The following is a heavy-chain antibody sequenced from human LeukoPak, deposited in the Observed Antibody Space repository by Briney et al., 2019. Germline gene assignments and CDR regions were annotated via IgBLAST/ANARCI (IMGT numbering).Heavy chain of an antibody. CDR2: IYYSGNT. CDR1: GGSISSYY. V-gene: IGHV4-59*01. D-gene: IGHD6-13*01. Sequence: PSETLSLTCTVSGGSISSYYWSWLRQPPGKGLEWIGYIYYSGNTNYNPSLKSRVTLSVDTSKNQFSLRLSSVTAADTAVYYCARVRRGQQLVRGHYHFDYWGQGTLVTVSS. J-gene: IGHJ4*02. CDR3: ARVRRGQQLVRGHYHFDY.